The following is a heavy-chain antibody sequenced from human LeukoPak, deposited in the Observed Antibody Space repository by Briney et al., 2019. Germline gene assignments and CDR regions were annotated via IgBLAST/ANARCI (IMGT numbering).Heavy chain of an antibody. D-gene: IGHD6-19*01. CDR2: FGGDGKT. J-gene: IGHJ6*02. CDR3: AKDLWGWSGMDV. CDR1: GFTFSSNA. Sequence: PGGSLRLSCAAPGFTFSSNAMCWVRQAPGKGLEWVSGFGGDGKTYYADSVKGRFTISRDNSKNMLYLQMNSLRDEDTALYYCAKDLWGWSGMDVWGQGTTVTVSS. V-gene: IGHV3-23*01.